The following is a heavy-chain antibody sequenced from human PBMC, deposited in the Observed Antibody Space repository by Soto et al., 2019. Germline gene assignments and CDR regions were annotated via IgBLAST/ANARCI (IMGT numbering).Heavy chain of an antibody. Sequence: PSETLSLTCAVSGGSISSSNWWSWVRQPPGKGLEWIGEIYHSGSTNYNPSLKSRVTISVDKSKNQFSLKLSSVTAADTAVYYCARGITIFGVVRDYYYGMDVWGQGTTVTVSS. V-gene: IGHV4-4*02. CDR2: IYHSGST. CDR1: GGSISSSNW. J-gene: IGHJ6*02. CDR3: ARGITIFGVVRDYYYGMDV. D-gene: IGHD3-3*01.